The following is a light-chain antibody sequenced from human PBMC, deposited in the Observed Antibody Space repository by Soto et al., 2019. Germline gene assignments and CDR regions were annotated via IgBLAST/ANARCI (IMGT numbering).Light chain of an antibody. CDR2: LGS. Sequence: DIVMTQSPLSLPVTPGEPAYISCRSSQSLLDAAGRNLLDWYLQKPGQSPQLLIYLGSTRASGVPDRFSGSGSGTDFTLQISRVEAEDGGVYYCMQALQTPRTFGQGTKVEIK. CDR1: QSLLDAAGRNL. CDR3: MQALQTPRT. J-gene: IGKJ1*01. V-gene: IGKV2-28*01.